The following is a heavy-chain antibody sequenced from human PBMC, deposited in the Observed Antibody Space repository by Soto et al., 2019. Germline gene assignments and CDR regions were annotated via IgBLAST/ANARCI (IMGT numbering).Heavy chain of an antibody. CDR1: GFTFSSYA. CDR2: ISRSGDTT. J-gene: IGHJ6*02. CDR3: ARPFPDNTYYYYGMDG. Sequence: EVQVLESGGGLVQPGGSLRLSCAASGFTFSSYAMSWVRQAPGKGLEWVSTISRSGDTTYYADSVKGRFTVSRDNSKNALYLQLNSLRAEDTAVYYCARPFPDNTYYYYGMDGWGQGTTVTVSS. D-gene: IGHD1-1*01. V-gene: IGHV3-23*01.